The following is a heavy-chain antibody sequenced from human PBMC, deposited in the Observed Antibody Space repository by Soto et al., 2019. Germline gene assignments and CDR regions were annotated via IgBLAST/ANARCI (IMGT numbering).Heavy chain of an antibody. Sequence: ASVKVSCKASGFTFTSSAVQWVRQARGQRLEWIGWIVVGSGNTNYAQKFQERVTITRDMSTSTAYMELSSLRSEDTAVYYCAAEFDYDSSGYYHWDYWGQGTLVTVSS. V-gene: IGHV1-58*01. CDR2: IVVGSGNT. D-gene: IGHD3-22*01. CDR1: GFTFTSSA. J-gene: IGHJ4*02. CDR3: AAEFDYDSSGYYHWDY.